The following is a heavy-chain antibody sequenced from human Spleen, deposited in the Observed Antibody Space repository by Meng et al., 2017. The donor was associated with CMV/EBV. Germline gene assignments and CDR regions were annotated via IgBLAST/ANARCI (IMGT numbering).Heavy chain of an antibody. CDR2: YFYSGTT. V-gene: IGHV4-61*01. D-gene: IGHD3-16*01. CDR1: GGSVNSGSYY. Sequence: SETLSLTCTVSGGSVNSGSYYWSWIRQPPGKGLEWIGYYFYSGTTNYSPSLESRVTVSVDTSKNQFSLKLSSVTAADTAVYYCASDHFGFWGQGTLVTVSS. CDR3: ASDHFGF. J-gene: IGHJ4*02.